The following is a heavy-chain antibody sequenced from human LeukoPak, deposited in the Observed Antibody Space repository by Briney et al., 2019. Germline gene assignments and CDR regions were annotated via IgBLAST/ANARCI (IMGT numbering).Heavy chain of an antibody. V-gene: IGHV4-4*07. CDR1: GGSISSYY. Sequence: SETLSLTCTVSGGSISSYYWSWIRQPAGKGLEWIGRIYTSGSTNYNPSLKSRVTMSVDTSENQFSLKLSSVTAADTAVYYCARVGYYYDSSGYYHAFDIWGQGTIVTVSS. CDR3: ARVGYYYDSSGYYHAFDI. D-gene: IGHD3-22*01. CDR2: IYTSGST. J-gene: IGHJ3*02.